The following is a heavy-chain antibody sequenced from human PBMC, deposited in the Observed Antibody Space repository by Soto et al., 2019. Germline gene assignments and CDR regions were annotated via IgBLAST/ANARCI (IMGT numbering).Heavy chain of an antibody. CDR2: IYSDGSS. D-gene: IGHD3-10*01. CDR1: GGSIGCNC. J-gene: IGHJ4*02. V-gene: IGHV4-59*01. CDR3: ARESGL. Sequence: SETLPLTCIFSGGSIGCNCWNGIRRPPGKGMEWIGYIYSDGSSTFHPSLMRRVPLSVVTSTTQFSLGLSSVTAADTAVYYCARESGLWGQGTLITVS.